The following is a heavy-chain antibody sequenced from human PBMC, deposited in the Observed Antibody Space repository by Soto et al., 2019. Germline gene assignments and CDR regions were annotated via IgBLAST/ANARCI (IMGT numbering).Heavy chain of an antibody. CDR1: GYTFTGYY. D-gene: IGHD4-17*01. J-gene: IGHJ4*02. V-gene: IGHV1-2*02. Sequence: ASVKVSCKASGYTFTGYYMHWVRQAPGQGLEWMGWINPNSGGTNYAQKFQGRVTMTRDTSISTAYMELSRLRSDDTAVYYCAREGGPSDYCDYGWCNFWGQGTLVTVSS. CDR3: AREGGPSDYCDYGWCNF. CDR2: INPNSGGT.